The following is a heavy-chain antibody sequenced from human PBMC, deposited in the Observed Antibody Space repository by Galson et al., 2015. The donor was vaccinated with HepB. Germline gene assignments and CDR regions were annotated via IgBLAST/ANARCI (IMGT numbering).Heavy chain of an antibody. CDR1: GCTFTNYY. D-gene: IGHD1-26*01. Sequence: SVKVSCKASGCTFTNYYMHWVRQAPGQGLEWMGLINPSGGSTTHAQKFQGRVIMTRDTYTSTVYMELRSLRSEDTDVNYCARNPYSRSSYGRSQYDVMDVWGQGTTVTVS. J-gene: IGHJ6*02. CDR3: ARNPYSRSSYGRSQYDVMDV. CDR2: INPSGGST. V-gene: IGHV1-46*01.